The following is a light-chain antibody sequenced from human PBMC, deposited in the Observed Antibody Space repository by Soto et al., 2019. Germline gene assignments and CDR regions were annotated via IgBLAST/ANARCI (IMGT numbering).Light chain of an antibody. J-gene: IGLJ1*01. Sequence: QSALTQPRSVSGSPGQSITISCTGTSSDVGGYNYVSWYRQHPGKAPKLMIYDVSKRPSGVPDRFSGSKSGNTASLTISGLQAEDEGDYCCSYAGSYIHDVFGTGTKVTVL. CDR1: SSDVGGYNY. V-gene: IGLV2-11*01. CDR3: CSYAGSYIHDV. CDR2: DVS.